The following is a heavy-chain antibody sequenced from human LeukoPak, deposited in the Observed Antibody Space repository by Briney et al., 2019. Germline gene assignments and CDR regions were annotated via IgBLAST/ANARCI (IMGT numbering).Heavy chain of an antibody. CDR3: ARMDRAATTYFDY. D-gene: IGHD5-12*01. J-gene: IGHJ4*02. CDR1: GFTVSSNY. Sequence: GGSLRLSCAASGFTVSSNYMSWVRQGPEKGLEWVSVIYSGGSTYYADSVKGRFTISRDNSKSTVYLQMNSLRAEDTAVYYCARMDRAATTYFDYWGQGILVTVSS. V-gene: IGHV3-66*01. CDR2: IYSGGST.